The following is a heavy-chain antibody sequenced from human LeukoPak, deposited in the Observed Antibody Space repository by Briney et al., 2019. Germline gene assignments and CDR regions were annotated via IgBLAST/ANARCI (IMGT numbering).Heavy chain of an antibody. CDR3: AKIYYYYDSSASVHDAFDI. CDR2: ISSSGSTI. J-gene: IGHJ3*02. CDR1: GFTFSDYY. V-gene: IGHV3-11*01. Sequence: GGSLRLSCAASGFTFSDYYMSWIRQAPGKGLEWVSYISSSGSTIYYADSVKGRFTISRDNAKNSLHLQMNSLRAEDTAVYYCAKIYYYYDSSASVHDAFDIWGQGTMVTVSS. D-gene: IGHD3-22*01.